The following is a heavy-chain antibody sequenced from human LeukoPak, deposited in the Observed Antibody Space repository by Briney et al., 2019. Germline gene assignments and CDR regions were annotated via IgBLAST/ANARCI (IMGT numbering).Heavy chain of an antibody. CDR2: ITSGGSA. D-gene: IGHD2-2*01. CDR1: GFTFSSYA. CDR3: AKRGVVPTIKTFDS. J-gene: IGHJ4*02. Sequence: AGGSLRLSCAASGFTFSSYAMNWVRQAPGKGLEWVSAITSGGSAYYADSVKGRFTISRDNSRNTLYLQMNSLRAEDTALYYCAKRGVVPTIKTFDSWGQGALVTVSS. V-gene: IGHV3-23*01.